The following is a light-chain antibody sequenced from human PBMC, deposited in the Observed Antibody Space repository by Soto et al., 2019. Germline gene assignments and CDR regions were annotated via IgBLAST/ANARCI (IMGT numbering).Light chain of an antibody. CDR2: GAS. J-gene: IGKJ2*01. Sequence: PGDRATLCCRASQRITNNFLAWFQQKPGLAPRLLIYGASTRASGIPDRFSGSGSGTDFALTISRLEPEDFAVYYCQQYGRSPFTFGQGTKLQIK. CDR1: QRITNNF. V-gene: IGKV3-20*01. CDR3: QQYGRSPFT.